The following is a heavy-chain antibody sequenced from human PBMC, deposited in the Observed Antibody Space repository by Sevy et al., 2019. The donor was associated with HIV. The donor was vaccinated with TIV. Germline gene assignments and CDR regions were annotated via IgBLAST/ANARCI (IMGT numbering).Heavy chain of an antibody. CDR3: PREANSVLADYYYFAMDV. V-gene: IGHV3-74*01. J-gene: IGHJ6*02. D-gene: IGHD2-8*02. CDR2: INIDGSST. CDR1: GFSFSSHW. Sequence: GGSLRLSCSGSGFSFSSHWMHWVRQVPGKGLLWVALINIDGSSTHYADSVKGRFTISRDNGKDTLYLQMNSLRAEDTAVYYCPREANSVLADYYYFAMDVWGRGTTVTVSS.